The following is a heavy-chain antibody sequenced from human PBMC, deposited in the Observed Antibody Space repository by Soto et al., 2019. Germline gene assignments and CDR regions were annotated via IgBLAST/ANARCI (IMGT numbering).Heavy chain of an antibody. J-gene: IGHJ5*02. Sequence: ASVKVSCKASGYTFTSYAMHWVRQAPGQRLEWMGWINAGNGNTKYSQKFQGRVTITRDTSASTAYMELSSLRSEDTAVYYCPRVARVTTLVDCFDLWGHGTLVTVAS. CDR2: INAGNGNT. CDR3: PRVARVTTLVDCFDL. D-gene: IGHD4-4*01. CDR1: GYTFTSYA. V-gene: IGHV1-3*01.